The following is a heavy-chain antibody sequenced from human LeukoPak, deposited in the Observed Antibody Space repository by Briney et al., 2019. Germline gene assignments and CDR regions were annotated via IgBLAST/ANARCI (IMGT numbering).Heavy chain of an antibody. Sequence: GGSLRLSCAASGFTFSGYSMNWVRQAPGKGLEWVSSISFSGGSTYYADSEKGRFTISRDNSKNTLSLQMNSLRAEDTAVYYCARYRAAPNYFDFWGQGTLVTVSS. V-gene: IGHV3-23*01. J-gene: IGHJ4*02. D-gene: IGHD5-12*01. CDR2: ISFSGGST. CDR1: GFTFSGYS. CDR3: ARYRAAPNYFDF.